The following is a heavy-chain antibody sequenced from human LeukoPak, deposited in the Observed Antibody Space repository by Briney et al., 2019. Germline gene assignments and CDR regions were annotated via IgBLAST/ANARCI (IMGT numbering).Heavy chain of an antibody. CDR3: AKDGYSSSWYLYYFDY. V-gene: IGHV3-30*02. J-gene: IGHJ4*02. CDR1: GFTFSSYG. Sequence: PGGSLRLSCAASGFTFSSYGMHWVRQAPGKGLEWVAFIRYDGSNKYYADSVKGRFTISRDNSKNTLYLQMNSLRAEDRAVYYCAKDGYSSSWYLYYFDYWGQGTLVTVSS. CDR2: IRYDGSNK. D-gene: IGHD6-13*01.